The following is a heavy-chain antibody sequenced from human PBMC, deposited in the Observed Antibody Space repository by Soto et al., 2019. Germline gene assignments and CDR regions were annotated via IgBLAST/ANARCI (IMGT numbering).Heavy chain of an antibody. Sequence: SQTLSLTCAISGDSVSSNSAAWNWIRLSPSRGLEWLARTYYRSRWYNDYAVSVRSRITVNPDTSKNQFSLQLTSVTPEDTAVYYCAGTTSHQWYYMDVWGKGTSVTLSS. CDR2: TYYRSRWYN. CDR1: GDSVSSNSAA. D-gene: IGHD1-7*01. CDR3: AGTTSHQWYYMDV. J-gene: IGHJ6*03. V-gene: IGHV6-1*01.